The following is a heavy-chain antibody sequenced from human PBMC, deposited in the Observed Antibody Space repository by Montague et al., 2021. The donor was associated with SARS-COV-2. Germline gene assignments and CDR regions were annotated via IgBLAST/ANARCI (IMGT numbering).Heavy chain of an antibody. V-gene: IGHV4-61*01. J-gene: IGHJ6*03. CDR2: IYYSGST. Sequence: SETLSLTCSVSGGSVSSGSCYWSWIRQPPGKGLEWIGYIYYSGSTNYNPSLKSRVAISVDTSKNQFSLKPSSVTAAATAVYYCAGVRGERYHLVFSAYYYYYMDVWGKGTTVTVSS. D-gene: IGHD2-2*01. CDR1: GGSVSSGSCY. CDR3: AGVRGERYHLVFSAYYYYYMDV.